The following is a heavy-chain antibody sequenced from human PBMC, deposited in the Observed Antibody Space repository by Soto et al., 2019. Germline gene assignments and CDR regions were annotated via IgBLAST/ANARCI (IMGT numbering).Heavy chain of an antibody. CDR3: ARGPGYYFDY. Sequence: EVQLVESGGGLVQPGGSLRLSCAASGFTFSSYAMHWVRQAPGKGLEYVSAISSNGGSTYYANSLKGRFTISRDNSKNSLYLQMGSLGAEDMAVYYCARGPGYYFDYWGQGTLVTVSS. CDR2: ISSNGGST. CDR1: GFTFSSYA. J-gene: IGHJ4*02. V-gene: IGHV3-64*01.